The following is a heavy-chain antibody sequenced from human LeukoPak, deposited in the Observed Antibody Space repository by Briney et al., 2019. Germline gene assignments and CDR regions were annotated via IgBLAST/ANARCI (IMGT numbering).Heavy chain of an antibody. CDR2: IYHSGST. Sequence: SGTLSLTCTVSGGSMSSYYWSWIRQSPGKGLEWIGSIYHSGSTSYNPSLKSRVTISVDTSKNQFSLKLSSVTAADTAVYYCARGQYYYGSGSYFRRATYYYYYYMDVWGKGTTVTVSS. D-gene: IGHD3-10*01. V-gene: IGHV4-59*12. CDR1: GGSMSSYY. CDR3: ARGQYYYGSGSYFRRATYYYYYYMDV. J-gene: IGHJ6*03.